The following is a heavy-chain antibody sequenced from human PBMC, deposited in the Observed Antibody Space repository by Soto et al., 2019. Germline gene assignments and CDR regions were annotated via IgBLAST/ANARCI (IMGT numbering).Heavy chain of an antibody. CDR3: ARWGLSVAGRGHYYYGMDV. V-gene: IGHV4-59*01. CDR2: IYYSGST. J-gene: IGHJ6*02. CDR1: GGSISSYY. Sequence: PSETLSLTCTVPGGSISSYYWSWIRQPPGKGLEWIGYIYYSGSTNYNPSLKSRVTISVDTSKNQFSLKLSSVTAADTAVYYCARWGLSVAGRGHYYYGMDVWGQGXTVTVSS. D-gene: IGHD6-19*01.